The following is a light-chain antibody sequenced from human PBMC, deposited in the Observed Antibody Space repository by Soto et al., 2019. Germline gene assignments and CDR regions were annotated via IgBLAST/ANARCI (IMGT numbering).Light chain of an antibody. CDR1: QSISNH. V-gene: IGKV1-33*01. Sequence: DIQMTQSPSSLSASVEDRVIITCRASQSISNHLNWYQQKPGKAPKLLIYDASNLETGVPSRFSGSGSGTDFAFTISSLQPEDVGTYYCQQNDNLPYTFGQGTKVDI. CDR3: QQNDNLPYT. CDR2: DAS. J-gene: IGKJ2*01.